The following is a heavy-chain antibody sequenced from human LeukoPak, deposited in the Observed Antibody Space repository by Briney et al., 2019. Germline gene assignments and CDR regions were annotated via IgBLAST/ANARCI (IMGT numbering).Heavy chain of an antibody. CDR1: GFTFSSYA. CDR3: ARDAGQQLADY. Sequence: GGSLRLSCAASGFTFSSYAMNWVRQAPGKGLEWVSYISSSGSTIYYADSVKGRFTISRDNAKNSLYLQMNSLRAEDTAVYYCARDAGQQLADYWGQGTLVTVSS. CDR2: ISSSGSTI. D-gene: IGHD6-13*01. J-gene: IGHJ4*02. V-gene: IGHV3-48*03.